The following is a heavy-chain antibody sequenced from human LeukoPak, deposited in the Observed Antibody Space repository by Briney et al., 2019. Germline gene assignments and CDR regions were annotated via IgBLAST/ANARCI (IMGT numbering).Heavy chain of an antibody. Sequence: GGSLRLSCAASGFTFSSYAMHWVRQAPGKGLEWVALISYDGSNKYYADSVKGRFTISRDNSKNTLYLQVNSLRAEDTAVYYCARDPNYDILTGYHDYWGQGTLVTVSS. J-gene: IGHJ4*02. CDR3: ARDPNYDILTGYHDY. CDR2: ISYDGSNK. V-gene: IGHV3-30-3*01. D-gene: IGHD3-9*01. CDR1: GFTFSSYA.